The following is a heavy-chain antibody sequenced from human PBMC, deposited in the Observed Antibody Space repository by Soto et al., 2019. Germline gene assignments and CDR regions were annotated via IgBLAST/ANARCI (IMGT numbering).Heavy chain of an antibody. Sequence: SETLSLTCTVSGGSISSGDYYWSWIRQPPGKGLEWIGYIYYSGSTYYNPSLKSRVTISVDTSKNQFSLKLSSVTAADTAVYYCARGRAGLRLGELSQHFDYWGQGTLVTVSS. V-gene: IGHV4-30-4*01. D-gene: IGHD3-16*02. CDR2: IYYSGST. CDR3: ARGRAGLRLGELSQHFDY. J-gene: IGHJ4*02. CDR1: GGSISSGDYY.